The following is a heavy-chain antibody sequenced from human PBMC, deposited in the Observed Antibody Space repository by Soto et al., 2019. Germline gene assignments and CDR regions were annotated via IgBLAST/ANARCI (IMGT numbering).Heavy chain of an antibody. D-gene: IGHD2-21*02. J-gene: IGHJ4*02. CDR1: GYTFTSYA. Sequence: QVQLVQSGAEEKKPGASVKVSCKASGYTFTSYAMHWVRQAPGQRLEWMGWINAGNGTPKYSQKFQGRVTITRDTSASTAYMELSSLRSEDTAVYYCARSIVVVTALDYWGQGTLVTVSS. V-gene: IGHV1-3*05. CDR2: INAGNGTP. CDR3: ARSIVVVTALDY.